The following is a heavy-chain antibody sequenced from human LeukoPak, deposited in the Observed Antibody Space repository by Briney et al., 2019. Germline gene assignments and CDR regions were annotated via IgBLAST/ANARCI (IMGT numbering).Heavy chain of an antibody. CDR2: INPNSGGT. V-gene: IGHV1-2*02. Sequence: ASVKVSCKASGYTFTGYYLHWVRQAPGEGLEWMGWINPNSGGTNYAQKFQDRVTMTRDTSISTAYMELSGLRSDDTAVYYCARQGVFGGYSYGYGYWGQGTLVTVSS. CDR3: ARQGVFGGYSYGYGY. CDR1: GYTFTGYY. D-gene: IGHD5-18*01. J-gene: IGHJ4*02.